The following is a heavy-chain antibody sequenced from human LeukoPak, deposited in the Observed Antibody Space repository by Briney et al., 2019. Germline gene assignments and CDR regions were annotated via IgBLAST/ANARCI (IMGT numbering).Heavy chain of an antibody. Sequence: SETLSLTCTVSGGSISSYYWSWIRQPPGKGLEWIGYIYYSGSTNYNPFLKSRVTISVDTSKNQFSLKLSSVTAADTAVYYCARDHHVTTYYYGMDVWGQGTTVTVSS. D-gene: IGHD4-17*01. CDR1: GGSISSYY. J-gene: IGHJ6*02. V-gene: IGHV4-59*12. CDR2: IYYSGST. CDR3: ARDHHVTTYYYGMDV.